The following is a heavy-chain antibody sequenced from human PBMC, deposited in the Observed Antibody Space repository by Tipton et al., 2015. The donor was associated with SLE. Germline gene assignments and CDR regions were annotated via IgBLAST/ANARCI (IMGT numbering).Heavy chain of an antibody. J-gene: IGHJ3*01. Sequence: QLVQSGSELKKPGASVEVSCKASGYTFTSYVMNWLRQAPGQGIEWMGWINTNTGNPTYAQGFTGRFVFSLDTSVTTAYLQISSLKAEDTAVYYCARDSVSSWALNAFDFWDQGTMVTVSS. D-gene: IGHD6-13*01. CDR3: ARDSVSSWALNAFDF. CDR1: GYTFTSYV. V-gene: IGHV7-4-1*02. CDR2: INTNTGNP.